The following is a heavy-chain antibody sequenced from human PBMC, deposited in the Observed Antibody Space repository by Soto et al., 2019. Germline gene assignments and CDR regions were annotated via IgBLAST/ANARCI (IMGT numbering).Heavy chain of an antibody. CDR3: ARLSDYYYYGMDV. CDR2: IYYSGST. J-gene: IGHJ6*02. Sequence: PSETLSLTCTVSGGSISSGDYYWSWIRQPPGKGLEWIGYIYYSGSTYYNPSLKSRVTISVDTSKNQFSLKLSSVTAADTAVYYCARLSDYYYYGMDVWGQGTTVTVSS. V-gene: IGHV4-30-4*01. CDR1: GGSISSGDYY.